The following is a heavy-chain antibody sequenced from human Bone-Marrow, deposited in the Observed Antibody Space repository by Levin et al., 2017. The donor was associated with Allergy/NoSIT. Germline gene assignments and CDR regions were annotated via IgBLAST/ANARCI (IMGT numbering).Heavy chain of an antibody. Sequence: GGSLRLSCQTSGFSFTSYWIAWVRQMPGKGLEWMGFIFPGDSDTRYSPSFEGQVTLSADKSLTTAYLHWSSLKASDTAVYYCARLLIRGAHCDSSIRGNFGSWGQGTLVAVSS. CDR3: ARLLIRGAHCDSSIRGNFGS. J-gene: IGHJ4*02. CDR1: GFSFTSYW. CDR2: IFPGDSDT. V-gene: IGHV5-51*01. D-gene: IGHD3-22*01.